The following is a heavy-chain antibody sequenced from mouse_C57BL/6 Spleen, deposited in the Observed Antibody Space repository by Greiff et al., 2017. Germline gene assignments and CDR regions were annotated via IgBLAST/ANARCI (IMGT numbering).Heavy chain of an antibody. Sequence: EVQLQQSGAELVKPGASVKLSCTASGFTIKDYYMHWVQQRTEQGLEWIGRIDPEAGETKYAPQFQGQATITADTSSNTAYLQLSSLTSEDTAVYYCARSLYYGYDENYWGQGTTLTVSA. J-gene: IGHJ2*01. CDR1: GFTIKDYY. V-gene: IGHV14-2*01. CDR2: IDPEAGET. CDR3: ARSLYYGYDENY. D-gene: IGHD2-2*01.